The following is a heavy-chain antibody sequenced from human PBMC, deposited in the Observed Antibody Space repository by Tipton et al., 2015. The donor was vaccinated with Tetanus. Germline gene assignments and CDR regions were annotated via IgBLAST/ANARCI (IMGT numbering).Heavy chain of an antibody. J-gene: IGHJ4*02. CDR3: ARLIYGSGSYYYGL. Sequence: QLVQSGAEVRKPGASVQVSCRGSGYSFTNYYIHWVRQAPGQGPEWVGWINPNGNTKYARKFEGSVTMSIDTSISTVYLELSRLTSEDTAVYYCARLIYGSGSYYYGLWGQGTLVTVSS. V-gene: IGHV1-2*04. CDR1: GYSFTNYY. D-gene: IGHD3-10*01. CDR2: INPNGNT.